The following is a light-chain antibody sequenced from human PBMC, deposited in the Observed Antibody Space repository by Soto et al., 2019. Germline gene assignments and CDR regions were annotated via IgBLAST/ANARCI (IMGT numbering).Light chain of an antibody. CDR3: HHHKSYPWT. J-gene: IGKJ1*01. Sequence: DIQLTQSPSFLPASVGDRVTITCRASQGINSYLAWYQQKSGKAPELLIYAAATLQSGVPSRFSGSGSGTDCTFTISSLLPEDVATVYCHHHKSYPWTFGQETKVVIK. V-gene: IGKV1-9*01. CDR2: AAA. CDR1: QGINSY.